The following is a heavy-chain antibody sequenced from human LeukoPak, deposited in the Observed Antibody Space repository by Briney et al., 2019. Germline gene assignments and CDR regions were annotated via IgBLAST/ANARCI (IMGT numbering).Heavy chain of an antibody. CDR1: GYTFTSYY. V-gene: IGHV1-2*02. CDR3: ARDPWNSSKETNWFDP. Sequence: GASVKVSCKASGYTFTSYYMHWVRQAPGQGLEWMGWINPNSGGTNYAQKFQGRVTMTRDTSISTAYMELSRLRSDDTAVYYCARDPWNSSKETNWFDPWGQGTLVTVSS. CDR2: INPNSGGT. J-gene: IGHJ5*02. D-gene: IGHD1-7*01.